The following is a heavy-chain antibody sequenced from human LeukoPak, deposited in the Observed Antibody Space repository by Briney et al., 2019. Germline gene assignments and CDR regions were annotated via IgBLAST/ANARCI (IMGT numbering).Heavy chain of an antibody. D-gene: IGHD3-3*01. J-gene: IGHJ5*02. CDR3: ARGHYDFWSGYQTGWFDP. Sequence: SETLSLTCAVYGGSFSGYYWSWIRQPPGKGLEWIGEINHSGSTNYNPSLKSRVTISVDTSKNQFSLKLSSVTAADTAVHYCARGHYDFWSGYQTGWFDPWGQGTLVTVSS. CDR1: GGSFSGYY. CDR2: INHSGST. V-gene: IGHV4-34*01.